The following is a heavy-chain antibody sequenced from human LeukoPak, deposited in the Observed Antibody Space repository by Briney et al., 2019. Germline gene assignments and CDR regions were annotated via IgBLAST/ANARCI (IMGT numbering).Heavy chain of an antibody. CDR3: ARGRFLEWLLLVNWFDP. D-gene: IGHD3-3*01. CDR2: INHSGST. J-gene: IGHJ5*02. CDR1: GGSFSGYY. Sequence: PSETLSLTCAVYGGSFSGYYWSWIRQPPGKGLEWIGEINHSGSTNYNPSLKSRVTISVDTSKNQFSLKLSSVTAADTAVYYCARGRFLEWLLLVNWFDPWGQGTLVTVSS. V-gene: IGHV4-34*01.